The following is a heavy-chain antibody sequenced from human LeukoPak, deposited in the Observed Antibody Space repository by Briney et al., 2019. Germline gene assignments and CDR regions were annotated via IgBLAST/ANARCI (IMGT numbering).Heavy chain of an antibody. CDR1: GFSVSNYA. Sequence: GGSLRLSCAASGFSVSNYALSWVRQAPGKGLEWVSSFTAGGGSTYNTDSVEGRFTISRDISKNTLYMQMNSLRAEDTAIYYCARGGGLQRRYFEYWGQGTLLTVSS. CDR3: ARGGGLQRRYFEY. CDR2: FTAGGGST. J-gene: IGHJ4*02. D-gene: IGHD2-15*01. V-gene: IGHV3-23*01.